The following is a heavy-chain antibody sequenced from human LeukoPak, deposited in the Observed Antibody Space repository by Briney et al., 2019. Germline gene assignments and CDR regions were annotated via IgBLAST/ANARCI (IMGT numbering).Heavy chain of an antibody. D-gene: IGHD6-13*01. CDR1: GFIFITYA. CDR2: ITTNGDST. CDR3: VRGISSWLVDNFDY. Sequence: GESLKISCSASGFIFITYAMHWVRQAPGKGLEYVSGITTNGDSTFYADSVKGRFTISRDNSKNTLYLQMSSLRPEDTAVYYCVRGISSWLVDNFDYWGQGTLVTVSS. V-gene: IGHV3-64D*06. J-gene: IGHJ4*02.